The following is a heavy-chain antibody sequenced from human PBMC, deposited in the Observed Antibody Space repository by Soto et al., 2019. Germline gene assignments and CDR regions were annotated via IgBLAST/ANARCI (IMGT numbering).Heavy chain of an antibody. CDR3: ARGRVYYYGSGSYLY. CDR2: INHSGST. Sequence: PSETLSLTCAVYGGSFSGYYWSWIRQPPGKGLEWIGEINHSGSTNYNPSLKSRVTISVDTSKNQFSLKLSSVTAADTAVYYCARGRVYYYGSGSYLYWGQGTLVTVPQ. CDR1: GGSFSGYY. D-gene: IGHD3-10*01. J-gene: IGHJ4*02. V-gene: IGHV4-34*01.